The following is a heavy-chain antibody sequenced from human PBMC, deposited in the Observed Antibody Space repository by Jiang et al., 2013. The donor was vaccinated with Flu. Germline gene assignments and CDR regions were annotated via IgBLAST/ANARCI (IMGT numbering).Heavy chain of an antibody. J-gene: IGHJ5*02. CDR3: TSGFDSAWEVSGA. D-gene: IGHD3-16*02. CDR2: INHGGRP. Sequence: TCTVYRGSFSNYFWSWIRQTPGKGLEWIGDINHGGRPNYNPSLKSRVTISVDTSKNQFSLKLSSVTPRTTAVYYCTSGFDSAWEVSGAWGQGTLVTVSS. CDR1: RGSFSNYF. V-gene: IGHV4-34*01.